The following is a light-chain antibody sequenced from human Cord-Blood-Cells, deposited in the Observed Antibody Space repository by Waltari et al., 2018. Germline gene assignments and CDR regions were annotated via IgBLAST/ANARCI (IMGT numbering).Light chain of an antibody. CDR3: QQYNNWHIT. CDR2: GAS. V-gene: IGKV3-15*01. CDR1: QSVSSN. Sequence: EIVMTQSPATLSVSPGERATLSCRASQSVSSNLAGYQQKPGQALRLLIYGASTRATGIPARFSGSGSGTEFTLTISSLQSEDCAVYYCQQYNNWHITFGQGTRLEIK. J-gene: IGKJ5*01.